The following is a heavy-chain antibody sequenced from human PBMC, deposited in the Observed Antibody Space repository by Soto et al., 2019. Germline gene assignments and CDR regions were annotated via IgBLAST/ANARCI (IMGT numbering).Heavy chain of an antibody. CDR2: IIPIFGTA. Sequence: QVQLVQSGAEVKKPGSSVKVSCKASGGTFSSYAISWVRQAPGQGLEWMGGIIPIFGTANYEQKFEGRVMITADEATSTAYMELSSLRSEDTAVYYCARLEGSSGYTIFHYWGQGTLVTVSS. V-gene: IGHV1-69*01. J-gene: IGHJ4*02. CDR3: ARLEGSSGYTIFHY. D-gene: IGHD3-22*01. CDR1: GGTFSSYA.